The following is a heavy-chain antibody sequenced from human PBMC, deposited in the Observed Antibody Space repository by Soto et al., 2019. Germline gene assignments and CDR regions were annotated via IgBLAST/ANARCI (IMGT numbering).Heavy chain of an antibody. CDR2: IIPIFGTA. J-gene: IGHJ4*02. CDR3: ARVVPAASMGYFDY. V-gene: IGHV1-69*13. D-gene: IGHD2-2*01. CDR1: GGTFSSYA. Sequence: RASVKVSCKASGGTFSSYAISWVRQAPGQGLEWMGGIIPIFGTANYAQKFQGRVTITADESTSTAYMELSSLRSEDTAVYYCARVVPAASMGYFDYWGQGTLVTVSS.